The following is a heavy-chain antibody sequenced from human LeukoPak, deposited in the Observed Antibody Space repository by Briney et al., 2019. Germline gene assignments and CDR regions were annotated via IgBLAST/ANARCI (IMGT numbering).Heavy chain of an antibody. D-gene: IGHD6-19*01. Sequence: PGRSLRLSCAASGFTFDDYAMRWVRQAPGKGLEWVSGISWNSGSIGCADSAKGRFTISRDNAKNSLYLQMNSLRAEDTALYYCAKGTSGWYFVGAFDIWGQGTMVTVSS. CDR3: AKGTSGWYFVGAFDI. V-gene: IGHV3-9*01. J-gene: IGHJ3*02. CDR2: ISWNSGSI. CDR1: GFTFDDYA.